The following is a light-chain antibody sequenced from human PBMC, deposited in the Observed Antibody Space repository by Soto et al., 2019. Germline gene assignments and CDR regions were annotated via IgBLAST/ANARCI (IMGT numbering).Light chain of an antibody. J-gene: IGKJ1*01. Sequence: DIQLTQSPSSLSASVGDTVTITCRASQNIKKLLNWYQQKPGQGPKLLIYVASTLPRGVPSRFSGSGFGTDFTLTISTLEPDDFATYYCQQSYDMPPTFGHGTNVEIK. V-gene: IGKV1-39*01. CDR1: QNIKKL. CDR2: VAS. CDR3: QQSYDMPPT.